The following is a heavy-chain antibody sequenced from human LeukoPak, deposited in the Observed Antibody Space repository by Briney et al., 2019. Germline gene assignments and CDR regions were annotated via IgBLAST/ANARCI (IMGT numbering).Heavy chain of an antibody. CDR1: GFTFSSYG. Sequence: GGSLRLSCTASGFTFSSYGMHWVRQAPGKGLEWVAYIRYHGSNINYADSVKGRFTISRDNSKDTLFLQMSSLRAEDTAVYYCAKVLTGYCGSTSCPFDSWSQGTLVTVSS. CDR3: AKVLTGYCGSTSCPFDS. CDR2: IRYHGSNI. V-gene: IGHV3-30*02. J-gene: IGHJ4*02. D-gene: IGHD2-2*01.